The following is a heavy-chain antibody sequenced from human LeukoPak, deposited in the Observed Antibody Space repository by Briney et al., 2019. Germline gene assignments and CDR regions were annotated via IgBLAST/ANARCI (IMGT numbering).Heavy chain of an antibody. Sequence: PSETLSLTCTVSGGSISSYYWSWIRQPPGKGLEWIGYIYYRGNTWYNPSLKTRVTISVDTSKNQFSLNLNSVTAADTAVYYCARGQLGDAYNFEYWGQGTLVTVSS. CDR3: ARGQLGDAYNFEY. V-gene: IGHV4-59*08. J-gene: IGHJ4*02. D-gene: IGHD5-24*01. CDR1: GGSISSYY. CDR2: IYYRGNT.